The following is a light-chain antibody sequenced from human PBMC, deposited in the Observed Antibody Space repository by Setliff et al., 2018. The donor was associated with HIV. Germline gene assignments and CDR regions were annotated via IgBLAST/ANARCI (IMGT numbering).Light chain of an antibody. J-gene: IGLJ1*01. Sequence: QSVLTQPPPASGTPGQRVNIACSGSSSNIGSNTVNWYQQVPGTAPKLLIYKNNQRPSGVPDRFSGSKSGTSASLAISGLQSDYEADYYCAAWDESLSVFVFRTGTKVTVL. CDR2: KNN. CDR3: AAWDESLSVFV. V-gene: IGLV1-44*01. CDR1: SSNIGSNT.